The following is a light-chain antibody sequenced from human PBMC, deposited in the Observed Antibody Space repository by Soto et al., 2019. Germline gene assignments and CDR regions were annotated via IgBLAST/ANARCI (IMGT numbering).Light chain of an antibody. J-gene: IGLJ2*01. V-gene: IGLV2-14*01. CDR3: SSYTTITTLVV. CDR2: EVS. CDR1: RSDVGGYNY. Sequence: QSALTQPASVSGSPGQSITISCTGTRSDVGGYNYVSWYQQHPGKAPKLIIYEVSNRPSGVSFRFSGSKSGNTASLTVSGLQAEDEADYYCSSYTTITTLVVFGGGTQLTVL.